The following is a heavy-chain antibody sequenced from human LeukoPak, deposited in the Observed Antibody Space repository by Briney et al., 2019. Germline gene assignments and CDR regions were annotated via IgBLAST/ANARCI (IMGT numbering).Heavy chain of an antibody. Sequence: SETLSLTCAVYGGSFSGYYWSWIRQPPGKGLEWIGEINHSGSTNYNPSLKSRVTISVDTSKNQFSLKLSSVTAADTAVYYCARDSGSSWYPRGWFDPWGQGTPVTVSS. CDR3: ARDSGSSWYPRGWFDP. D-gene: IGHD6-13*01. V-gene: IGHV4-34*01. J-gene: IGHJ5*02. CDR2: INHSGST. CDR1: GGSFSGYY.